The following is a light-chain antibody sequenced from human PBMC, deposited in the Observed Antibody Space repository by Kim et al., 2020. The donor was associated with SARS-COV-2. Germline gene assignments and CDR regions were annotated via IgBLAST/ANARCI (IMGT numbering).Light chain of an antibody. Sequence: DIQMTQSPPSLAASFGDRVSITCRASQGINTYLAWFQQKPGKAPKSLIYAASTLQSGVPSRFSGSGSGTDFTLTINDLQPEDFATYYCQQYLGSPFTFGQGTRLEIK. J-gene: IGKJ5*01. CDR3: QQYLGSPFT. V-gene: IGKV1-16*01. CDR2: AAS. CDR1: QGINTY.